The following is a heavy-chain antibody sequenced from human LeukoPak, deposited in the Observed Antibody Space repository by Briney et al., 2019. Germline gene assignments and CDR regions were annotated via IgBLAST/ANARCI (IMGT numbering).Heavy chain of an antibody. CDR1: GGSISSGNYY. CDR2: IYYSGST. CDR3: ARGREWEPKVFDY. V-gene: IGHV4-61*01. Sequence: PSETLSLTCTVSGGSISSGNYYWSWIRQPPGKGLEWIGYIYYSGSTNYNPSLKSRVTISVDTSKNQFSLKLSSVTAADTAVYYCARGREWEPKVFDYWGQGTLVTVSS. J-gene: IGHJ4*02. D-gene: IGHD1-26*01.